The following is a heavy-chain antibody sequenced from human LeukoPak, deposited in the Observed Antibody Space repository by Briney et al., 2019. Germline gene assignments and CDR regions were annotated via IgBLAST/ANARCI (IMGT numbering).Heavy chain of an antibody. D-gene: IGHD3-22*01. J-gene: IGHJ6*02. CDR3: ARGIVVVNYYYYYGMDV. CDR2: IYYSGST. V-gene: IGHV4-59*01. CDR1: GGSISSYY. Sequence: SETLSLTCTVSGGSISSYYWSWIRQPPGKGLEWIGYIYYSGSTNYNPSLKSRVTISVDTSKNQFSLKLSSVTAADTAVYYCARGIVVVNYYYYYGMDVRGQGTTVTVSS.